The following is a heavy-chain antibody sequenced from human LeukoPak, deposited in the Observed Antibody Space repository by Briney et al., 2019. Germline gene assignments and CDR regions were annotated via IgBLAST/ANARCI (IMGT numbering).Heavy chain of an antibody. CDR1: VFTFSDYW. J-gene: IGHJ4*02. CDR3: AAGRRFLEWFSPFDY. D-gene: IGHD3-3*01. CDR2: IKQDGIEK. Sequence: GGSLRLSCAASVFTFSDYWMTWVRQAPGKGLVWVANIKQDGIEKYYLDSVKGRFTVSRDNAKNSLYLQMDRLRAEDTAVYYCAAGRRFLEWFSPFDYWGQGTLVTVSS. V-gene: IGHV3-7*01.